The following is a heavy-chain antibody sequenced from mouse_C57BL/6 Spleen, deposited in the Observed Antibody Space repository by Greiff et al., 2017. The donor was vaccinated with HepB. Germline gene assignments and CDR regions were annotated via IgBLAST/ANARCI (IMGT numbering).Heavy chain of an antibody. V-gene: IGHV1-18*01. CDR3: AREGGNYSYYFDY. Sequence: VHVKQSGPELVKPGASVKIPCKASGYTFTDYNMDWVKQSHGKSLEWIGDINPNNGGTIYNQKFKGKATLTVDKSSSTAYMELRSLTSEDTAVYYCAREGGNYSYYFDYWGQGTTLTVSS. CDR2: INPNNGGT. J-gene: IGHJ2*01. D-gene: IGHD2-1*01. CDR1: GYTFTDYN.